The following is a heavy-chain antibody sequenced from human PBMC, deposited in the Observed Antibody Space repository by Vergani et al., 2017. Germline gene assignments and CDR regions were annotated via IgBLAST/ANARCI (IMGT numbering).Heavy chain of an antibody. CDR1: GFTFSSYA. J-gene: IGHJ4*02. D-gene: IGHD6-19*01. V-gene: IGHV3-23*04. CDR3: AKYYSSGGGVPVGY. CDR2: ISGSGDST. Sequence: VQLVESGGGVVQPGRSLRLSCAASGFTFSSYAMHWVRQAPGKGMEWVSAISGSGDSTYYADSVKGRFTISRDNSKNTLYLQMNSLRAEDTAVYYCAKYYSSGGGVPVGYGGQGTLVTVAS.